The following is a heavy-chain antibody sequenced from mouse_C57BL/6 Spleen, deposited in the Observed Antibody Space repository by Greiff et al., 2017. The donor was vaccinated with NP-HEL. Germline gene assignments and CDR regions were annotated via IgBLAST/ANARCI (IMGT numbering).Heavy chain of an antibody. V-gene: IGHV1-50*01. Sequence: VQLQQPGAELVKPGASVKLSCKASGYTFTSYWMQWVKQRPGQGLEWIGEIDPSDSYTNYNQKFKGKATLTVDTSSSTAYMQLSSLTSEDSAVYYCARGTYGNLYYYAMDYWGQGTSVTVSS. CDR2: IDPSDSYT. CDR3: ARGTYGNLYYYAMDY. CDR1: GYTFTSYW. D-gene: IGHD2-1*01. J-gene: IGHJ4*01.